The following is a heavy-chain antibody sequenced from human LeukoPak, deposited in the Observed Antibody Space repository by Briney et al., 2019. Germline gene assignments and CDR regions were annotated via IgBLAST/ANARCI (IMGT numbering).Heavy chain of an antibody. CDR1: GGSISSYY. J-gene: IGHJ6*02. D-gene: IGHD3-22*01. V-gene: IGHV4-59*01. CDR2: IYYSGSA. CDR3: ARSTRSNYYDSSGYYYPEPNMDV. Sequence: SETLSLTCTVSGGSISSYYWSWIRQPPGKGLEWIGYIYYSGSANYNPSLKSRVTISVDTSKNQFSLKLSSVTAADTAVYYCARSTRSNYYDSSGYYYPEPNMDVWGQGTTVTVSS.